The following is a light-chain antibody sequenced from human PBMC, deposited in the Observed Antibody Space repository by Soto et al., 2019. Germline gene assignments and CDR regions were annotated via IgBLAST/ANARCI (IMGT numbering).Light chain of an antibody. Sequence: DIQMTQAPPSLSASVGDRVTITCRASQDISNYVAWYQQRPGKVPRLLIYAASTLQSGVPSRFSGSGSGTDFTLTISSLQPEDAATDYCQNLDSAAFTFGPGTKVDIK. CDR1: QDISNY. CDR2: AAS. J-gene: IGKJ3*01. V-gene: IGKV1-27*01. CDR3: QNLDSAAFT.